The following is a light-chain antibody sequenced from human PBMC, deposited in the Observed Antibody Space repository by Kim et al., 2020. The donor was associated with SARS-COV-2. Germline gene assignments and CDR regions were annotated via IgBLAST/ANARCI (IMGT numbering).Light chain of an antibody. CDR2: GAS. V-gene: IGKV3-20*01. CDR3: QQYGTSPLT. CDR1: QSVTSTY. Sequence: EIVLTQSTGTLSLSPGESATLTCRASQSVTSTYLAWYQQKPGQAPRLLIFGASSRATGIPDRFSGSGSGTDFTLIISRLEPEDFAVYYCQQYGTSPLTFGGGTKVEIK. J-gene: IGKJ4*01.